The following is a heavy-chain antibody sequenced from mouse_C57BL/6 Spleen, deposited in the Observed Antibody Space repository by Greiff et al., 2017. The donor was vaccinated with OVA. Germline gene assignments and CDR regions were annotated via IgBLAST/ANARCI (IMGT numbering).Heavy chain of an antibody. CDR1: GFTFSSYG. CDR2: ISSGGSYT. J-gene: IGHJ1*03. CDR3: ARQGNYGSSYWYFDV. V-gene: IGHV5-6*01. Sequence: EVMLVESGGDLVKPGGSLKLSCAASGFTFSSYGMSWVRQTPDKRLEWVATISSGGSYTYYPDSVKGRFTISRDNAKNTLYLQMSSLKSEDTAMYYCARQGNYGSSYWYFDVWGTGTTVTVSS. D-gene: IGHD1-1*01.